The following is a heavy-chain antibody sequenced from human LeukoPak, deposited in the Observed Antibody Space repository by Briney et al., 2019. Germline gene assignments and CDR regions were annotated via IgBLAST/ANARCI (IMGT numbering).Heavy chain of an antibody. V-gene: IGHV3-30-3*01. D-gene: IGHD6-13*01. CDR1: GFTFSSYA. CDR3: AKDLVSSSRRYGDYYYGMDV. J-gene: IGHJ6*02. Sequence: PGGSLRLSCAASGFTFSSYAMHWVRQAPGKGLEWVAVISYDGSNKYYADSVKGRFTISRDNSKNTLYLQMNSLRAEDTAVYYCAKDLVSSSRRYGDYYYGMDVWGQGTTVTVSS. CDR2: ISYDGSNK.